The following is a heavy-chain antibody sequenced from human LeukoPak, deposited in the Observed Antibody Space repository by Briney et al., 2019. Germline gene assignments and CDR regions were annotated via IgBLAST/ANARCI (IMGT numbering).Heavy chain of an antibody. CDR3: ARGDQDFDY. CDR2: TYYRSKWYY. D-gene: IGHD2-21*01. V-gene: IGHV6-1*01. J-gene: IGHJ4*02. Sequence: SQTLSLTCAISGDSVSSNSAVWNWIRQSPSRGLEWLGRTYYRSKWYYNYAVSVKSRITINPDTSKNQFSLQLNSVTPEDTAVYYCARGDQDFDYWGQGTLVTVSS. CDR1: GDSVSSNSAV.